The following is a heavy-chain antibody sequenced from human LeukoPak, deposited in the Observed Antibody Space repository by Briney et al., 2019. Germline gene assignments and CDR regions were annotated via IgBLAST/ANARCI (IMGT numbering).Heavy chain of an antibody. D-gene: IGHD5-12*01. CDR1: GGSISSSSYY. Sequence: RPSETLSLTCTVSGGSISSSSYYWGWIRQPPGKGLEWIGSIYYGGSTFYNPSLKSRVTISADTSNNHFSLKLSSVTAADTAVYYCARRAIVATIDYWGQGTLVTVSS. J-gene: IGHJ4*02. V-gene: IGHV4-39*01. CDR2: IYYGGST. CDR3: ARRAIVATIDY.